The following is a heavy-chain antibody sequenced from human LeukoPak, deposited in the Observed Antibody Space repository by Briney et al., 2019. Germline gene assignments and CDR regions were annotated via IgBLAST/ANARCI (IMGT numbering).Heavy chain of an antibody. V-gene: IGHV4-34*01. J-gene: IGHJ4*02. CDR1: GGSFSGYY. CDR2: INHSGST. CDR3: ASYGGYSYGLAY. Sequence: SETLSLTCAVYGGSFSGYYWSWIRQPPGKGPEWIGEINHSGSTNYNPSLKSRVTISVDTSKNQFSLKLSSVTAADTAVYYCASYGGYSYGLAYWGQGTLVTVSS. D-gene: IGHD5-18*01.